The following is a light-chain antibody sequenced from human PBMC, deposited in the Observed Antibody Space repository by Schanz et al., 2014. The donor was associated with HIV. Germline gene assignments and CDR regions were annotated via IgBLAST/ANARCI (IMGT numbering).Light chain of an antibody. V-gene: IGLV2-8*01. J-gene: IGLJ1*01. CDR2: EGT. Sequence: QSALTQPPSASGSPGQSVNISCTGTSSDVGGYNYVSWYQQHPGKAPKLMISEGTQRPSGVSNRFSGSKSGNTASLTISGLQADDEADYYCSSYAGRYNFYVFGTGTKLPVL. CDR3: SSYAGRYNFYV. CDR1: SSDVGGYNY.